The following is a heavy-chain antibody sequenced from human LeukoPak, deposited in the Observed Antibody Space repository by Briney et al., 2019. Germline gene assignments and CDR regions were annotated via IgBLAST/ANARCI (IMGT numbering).Heavy chain of an antibody. V-gene: IGHV3-21*01. J-gene: IGHJ4*02. CDR3: ARIGSGVVPAAPGFDY. CDR1: GFTFSSYA. D-gene: IGHD2-2*01. Sequence: GGSLRLSCAASGFTFSSYAMSWVRQAPGKGLEWVSSISSSSSYIYYADSVKGRFTISRDNAKNSLYLQMNSLRAEDTAVYYCARIGSGVVPAAPGFDYWGQGTLVTVSS. CDR2: ISSSSSYI.